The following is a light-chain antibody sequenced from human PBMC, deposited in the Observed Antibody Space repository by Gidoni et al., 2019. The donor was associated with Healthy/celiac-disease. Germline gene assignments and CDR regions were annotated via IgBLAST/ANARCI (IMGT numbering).Light chain of an antibody. CDR2: DAS. V-gene: IGKV1-33*01. CDR3: QQYDDTFMYT. Sequence: DRVTITCQASQDISNYLNWYQQKPGKAPNLLIYDASNLETGVPSRFSGTGSGTDCTFTISSLQPEDIATYYCQQYDDTFMYTFGQGTKLEIK. J-gene: IGKJ2*01. CDR1: QDISNY.